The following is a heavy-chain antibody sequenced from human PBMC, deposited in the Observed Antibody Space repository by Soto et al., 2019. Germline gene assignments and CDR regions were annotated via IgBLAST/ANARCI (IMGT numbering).Heavy chain of an antibody. J-gene: IGHJ6*02. CDR1: GYTFTSYG. CDR2: ISAYNGNT. V-gene: IGHV1-18*01. Sequence: ASVKVSCKASGYTFTSYGISWVRQAPGQGLEWTGWISAYNGNTNYAQKLQGRVTMTTDTSTSTAYMELRSLRSDDTAVYYCARIGSPLLWFGELLPNGYGMDVWGQGTTVTVSS. D-gene: IGHD3-10*01. CDR3: ARIGSPLLWFGELLPNGYGMDV.